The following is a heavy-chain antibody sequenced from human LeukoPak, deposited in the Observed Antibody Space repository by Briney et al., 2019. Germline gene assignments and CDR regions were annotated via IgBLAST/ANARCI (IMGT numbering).Heavy chain of an antibody. V-gene: IGHV3-30-3*01. CDR2: ISHDGTNK. Sequence: GGSLRLSCAASGFTFSSNAMHWVRQAPGKGLEWVAVISHDGTNKYYADYVKGRFTISRDNSKKTVYLEMNSLRVEDTAVYYCASGYCGRTTCSPPFDYWGQGTLVTVSS. CDR3: ASGYCGRTTCSPPFDY. D-gene: IGHD2-2*01. CDR1: GFTFSSNA. J-gene: IGHJ4*02.